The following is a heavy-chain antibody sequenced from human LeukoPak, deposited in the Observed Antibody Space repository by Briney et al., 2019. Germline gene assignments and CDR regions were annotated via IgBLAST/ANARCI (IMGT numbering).Heavy chain of an antibody. CDR2: ISWNRGSI. D-gene: IGHD6-13*01. CDR3: AKDRWRYSSSFLSFDY. J-gene: IGHJ4*02. Sequence: GRSLRLSCAASGFTFDDYAMHWVRQAPGKGLEWVSGISWNRGSIGYADSVKGRFTISRDNAKNSLYLQMNSLRAEDTALYYCAKDRWRYSSSFLSFDYWGQGTLVTVSS. V-gene: IGHV3-9*01. CDR1: GFTFDDYA.